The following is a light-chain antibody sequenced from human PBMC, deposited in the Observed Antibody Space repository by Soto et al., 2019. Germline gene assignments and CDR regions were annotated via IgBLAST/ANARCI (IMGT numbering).Light chain of an antibody. CDR2: SNT. Sequence: QAVVTQPPSVSGTPGQGVTISCSGGSSNIATNYVYWYQLLPGTAPNLVIFSNTIRPPRVPDRFSGSKSGASASLVISGLRSEDEADYFCASWDDTLFGWVFDGGTQLTVL. CDR1: SSNIATNY. CDR3: ASWDDTLFGWV. J-gene: IGLJ3*02. V-gene: IGLV1-47*02.